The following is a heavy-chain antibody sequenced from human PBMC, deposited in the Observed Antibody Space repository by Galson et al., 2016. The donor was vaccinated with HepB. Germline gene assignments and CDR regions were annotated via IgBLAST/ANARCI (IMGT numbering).Heavy chain of an antibody. CDR2: ISWNSGRI. CDR3: AKDRHLDYYDSSGYPTWFDY. D-gene: IGHD3-22*01. Sequence: SLRLSCAASGLRFDDHAMHWVRQAPGKGLEWVAGISWNSGRIGYADSVKGRFTISRDNSKNTLYLQMNSLRAEDTAVYYCAKDRHLDYYDSSGYPTWFDYWGQGTLVTVSS. V-gene: IGHV3-9*01. CDR1: GLRFDDHA. J-gene: IGHJ4*02.